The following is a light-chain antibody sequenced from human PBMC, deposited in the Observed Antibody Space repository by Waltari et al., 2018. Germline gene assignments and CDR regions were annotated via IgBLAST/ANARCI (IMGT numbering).Light chain of an antibody. CDR3: STYTSSSTQV. V-gene: IGLV2-14*03. CDR2: YVN. J-gene: IGLJ3*02. CDR1: SLDVGGNNY. Sequence: QSALTPPASVSGSPGQSITISSPGPSLDVGGNNYVSWSQQYPATPPQLMIYYVNNRPSAVFILFSGSKSGNTASLTISGLHADDEADYYCSTYTSSSTQVFGGGTKLTVL.